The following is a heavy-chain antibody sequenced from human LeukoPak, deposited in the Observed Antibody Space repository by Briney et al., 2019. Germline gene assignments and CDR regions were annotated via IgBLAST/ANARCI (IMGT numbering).Heavy chain of an antibody. D-gene: IGHD5-18*01. Sequence: GGSLRLSCAASGFIVGHNYMSWFRQAPGKGLEWVSIIYSGGVYSDGTTHYADSVKGRFTISRDSCKNTLYLQMNSLRAEDTAVYYCARRELLGYSYGLGAFNVWGQGTMVTVSS. V-gene: IGHV3-66*04. CDR2: IYSGGVYSDGTT. CDR3: ARRELLGYSYGLGAFNV. J-gene: IGHJ3*01. CDR1: GFIVGHNY.